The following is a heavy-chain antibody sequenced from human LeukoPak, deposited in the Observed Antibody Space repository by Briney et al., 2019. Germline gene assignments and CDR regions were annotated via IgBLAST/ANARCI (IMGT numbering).Heavy chain of an antibody. CDR1: GGSISSSSYY. CDR2: IYYSGST. Sequence: SETLSLTCTVSGGSISSSSYYWGWIRQPPGKGLEWIGSIYYSGSTYYNPSLKSRVTISVDTSKNQFSLKLSSVTAADTAVYYCARHEAGPDYVWGSYRPFDYWGQGTLVTVSS. J-gene: IGHJ4*02. CDR3: ARHEAGPDYVWGSYRPFDY. V-gene: IGHV4-39*01. D-gene: IGHD3-16*02.